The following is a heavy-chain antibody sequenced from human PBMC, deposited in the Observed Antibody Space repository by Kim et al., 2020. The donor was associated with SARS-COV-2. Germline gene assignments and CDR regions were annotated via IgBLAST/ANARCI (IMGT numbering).Heavy chain of an antibody. Sequence: ASVKVSCKASGYTFTSYYMHWVRQAPGQGLEWMGIINPSGGSTSYAQKFQGRVTMTRDTSTSTVYMELSSLRSEDTAVYYCARGVNDYGDEGHYFDYWGQGTLVTVSS. CDR1: GYTFTSYY. CDR3: ARGVNDYGDEGHYFDY. D-gene: IGHD4-17*01. CDR2: INPSGGST. J-gene: IGHJ4*02. V-gene: IGHV1-46*01.